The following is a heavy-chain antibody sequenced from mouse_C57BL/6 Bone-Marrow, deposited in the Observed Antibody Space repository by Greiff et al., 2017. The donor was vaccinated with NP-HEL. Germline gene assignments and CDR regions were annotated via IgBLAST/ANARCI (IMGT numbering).Heavy chain of an antibody. CDR2: ISYDGSN. CDR1: GYSITSGYY. V-gene: IGHV3-6*01. CDR3: ARDLAHWYFDV. Sequence: ESGPGLVKPSQSLSLTCSVTGYSITSGYYWNWIRQFPGNKLEWMGYISYDGSNNYNPSLKNRISITRDTSKNQFFLKLNSVTTEDTATYYCARDLAHWYFDVWGTGTTVTVSS. J-gene: IGHJ1*03.